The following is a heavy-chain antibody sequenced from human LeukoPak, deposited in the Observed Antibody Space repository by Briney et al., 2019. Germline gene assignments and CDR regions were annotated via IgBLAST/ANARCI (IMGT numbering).Heavy chain of an antibody. V-gene: IGHV1-8*03. CDR2: MNPNSGNT. Sequence: ASVKVSCKASGYTFTSYDINWVRQATGQGLEWMGWMNPNSGNTGYAQKFQGRVTITRNTSISTAYMELSSLRSEDTAVYYCARGHSPVFWSGYHNWFDPWGQGTLVTVSS. CDR1: GYTFTSYD. J-gene: IGHJ5*02. D-gene: IGHD3-3*01. CDR3: ARGHSPVFWSGYHNWFDP.